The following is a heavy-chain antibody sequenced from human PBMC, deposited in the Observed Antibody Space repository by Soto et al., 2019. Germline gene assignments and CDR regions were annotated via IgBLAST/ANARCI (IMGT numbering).Heavy chain of an antibody. D-gene: IGHD3-16*02. CDR2: INHSGST. Sequence: PSETLSLTCAVYGGSFSGYYWSWIRQPPGKGLGWIGEINHSGSTNYNPSLKSRVTISVDTSKNQFSLKLSSVTAADTAVYYCARKGDYVWGSYRRREYYFDYWGQGTLVTVSS. J-gene: IGHJ4*02. V-gene: IGHV4-34*01. CDR1: GGSFSGYY. CDR3: ARKGDYVWGSYRRREYYFDY.